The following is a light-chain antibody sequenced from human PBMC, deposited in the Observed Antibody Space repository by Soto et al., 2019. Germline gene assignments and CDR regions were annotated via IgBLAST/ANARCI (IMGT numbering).Light chain of an antibody. Sequence: EIVMTQSPATLSVSPGERATLSCRASQSVSSNLAWYQQKPGQAPRLLIYGAFNRATGIPARFSGSGSGTDFTLTISSLEPEDSAVYYCQQYNNWPPTFGQGTKVDIK. CDR2: GAF. V-gene: IGKV3D-15*01. J-gene: IGKJ1*01. CDR3: QQYNNWPPT. CDR1: QSVSSN.